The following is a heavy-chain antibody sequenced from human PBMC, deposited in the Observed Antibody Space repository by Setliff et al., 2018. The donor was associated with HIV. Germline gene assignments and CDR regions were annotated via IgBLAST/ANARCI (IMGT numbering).Heavy chain of an antibody. Sequence: GGSLRLSCAASGFNFNTYTMHWVRQAPGKGLEWVSLISWDGDMTYYADSVKGRFTISRDNSKNSLYLQMNSLTTEDTGLYYCAKDGWGYDYVGAYYFDYWGQGTPVTVSS. CDR1: GFNFNTYT. D-gene: IGHD5-12*01. V-gene: IGHV3-43*01. CDR3: AKDGWGYDYVGAYYFDY. J-gene: IGHJ4*02. CDR2: ISWDGDMT.